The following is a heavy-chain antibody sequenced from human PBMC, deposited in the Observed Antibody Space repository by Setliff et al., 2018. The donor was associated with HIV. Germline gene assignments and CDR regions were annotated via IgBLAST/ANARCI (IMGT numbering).Heavy chain of an antibody. V-gene: IGHV1-18*01. Sequence: ASVKVSCKASGYALTSYSLTWVRQAPGQGLEWMGWISDYNSNTEYAQKFKGRISLTTDTSIRTAYMELRGLKSDDTAVYFCARGGEERNMITGALDVWGQGSLVTVSS. CDR3: ARGGEERNMITGALDV. D-gene: IGHD3-16*01. CDR1: GYALTSYS. CDR2: ISDYNSNT. J-gene: IGHJ3*01.